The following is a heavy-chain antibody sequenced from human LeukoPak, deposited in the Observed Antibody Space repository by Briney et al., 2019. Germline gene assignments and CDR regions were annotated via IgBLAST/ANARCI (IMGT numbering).Heavy chain of an antibody. J-gene: IGHJ4*02. CDR1: GGSFSSGGYY. CDR2: IYYSGTT. V-gene: IGHV4-31*03. D-gene: IGHD3-22*01. Sequence: SETLSLTCTVSGGSFSSGGYYWSWIRQPPGKGPEWIGYIYYSGTTYYNPSLQSRVTISVDTSENQLSLKLISVTAADTAVYYCACDSSGYTQVDYWGQGTLVTVSS. CDR3: ACDSSGYTQVDY.